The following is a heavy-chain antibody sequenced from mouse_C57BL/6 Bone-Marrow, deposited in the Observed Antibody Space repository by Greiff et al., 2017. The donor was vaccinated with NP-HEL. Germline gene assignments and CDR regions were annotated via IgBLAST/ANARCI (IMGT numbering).Heavy chain of an antibody. CDR3: ARHRRVDY. V-gene: IGHV5-6*01. Sequence: EVQLQQSGGDLVKPGGSLKLSCAASGFTFSSYGMSWVRQTPDKRLEWVATISSGGSYTYYPDSVKGRFTISRDNAKNTLYLQMSSLKSEDTAMYYCARHRRVDYWGQGTSVTVSS. CDR1: GFTFSSYG. CDR2: ISSGGSYT. J-gene: IGHJ4*01.